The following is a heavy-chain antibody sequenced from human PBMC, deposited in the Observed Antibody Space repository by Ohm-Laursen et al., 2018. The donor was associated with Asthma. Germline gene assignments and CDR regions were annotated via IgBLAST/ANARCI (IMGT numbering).Heavy chain of an antibody. CDR2: ISAYYGST. CDR1: GYTFTTYG. Sequence: SVKVSCKASGYTFTTYGISWVRQAPGQGLEWIGWISAYYGSTNYAQKFQGRVTMTRDTSTTTAYMELRSLRSDDTAVYYCAREADHGDYEWQSPRGPRFDYWGQGTLVTVSS. V-gene: IGHV1-18*04. CDR3: AREADHGDYEWQSPRGPRFDY. J-gene: IGHJ4*02. D-gene: IGHD4-17*01.